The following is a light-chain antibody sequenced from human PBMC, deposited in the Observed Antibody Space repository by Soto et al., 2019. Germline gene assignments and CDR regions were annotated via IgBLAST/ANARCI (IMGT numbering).Light chain of an antibody. Sequence: EIVLTQSPATLSLSPGERATLSCRASQSVSSSYLARYQQKPGQAPRLLIYGASSRATGIPDRFSGSGSGTDFTLTISRLEPEDFAVYYCQQYGSSWTFGQGTKVDIK. V-gene: IGKV3-20*01. J-gene: IGKJ1*01. CDR1: QSVSSSY. CDR3: QQYGSSWT. CDR2: GAS.